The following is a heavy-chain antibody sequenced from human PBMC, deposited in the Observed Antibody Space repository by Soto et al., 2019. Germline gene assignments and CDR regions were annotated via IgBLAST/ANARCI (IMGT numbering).Heavy chain of an antibody. D-gene: IGHD3-3*01. J-gene: IGHJ3*02. CDR1: GFTFSSYW. CDR2: IKQDGSEK. Sequence: GGSLRLSCAASGFTFSSYWMSWVRQAPGKGLEWVANIKQDGSEKYYVDSVKGRFTISRDNAKNSLYLQMNSLRAEDTAVYYCARAHFWGGYYNAFDIWGQGTMVTVSS. CDR3: ARAHFWGGYYNAFDI. V-gene: IGHV3-7*01.